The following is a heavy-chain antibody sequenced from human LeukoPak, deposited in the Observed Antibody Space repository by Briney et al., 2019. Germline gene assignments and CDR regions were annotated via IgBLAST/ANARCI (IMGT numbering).Heavy chain of an antibody. Sequence: GGSLRLSCAASGFTFSSYWMSWVRQAPGKGLEWVAVISYDGSNKYYADSVKGRFTISRDNSKNTLYLQMNSLRAEDTAVYYCARAPGIAVARKAFDIWGQGTMVTVSS. CDR2: ISYDGSNK. J-gene: IGHJ3*02. CDR1: GFTFSSYW. CDR3: ARAPGIAVARKAFDI. D-gene: IGHD6-19*01. V-gene: IGHV3-30-3*01.